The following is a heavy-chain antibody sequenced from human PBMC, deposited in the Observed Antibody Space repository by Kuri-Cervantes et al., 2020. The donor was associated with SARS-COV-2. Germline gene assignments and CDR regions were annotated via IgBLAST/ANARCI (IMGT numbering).Heavy chain of an antibody. CDR3: ARHYCTAPTCQWKTYFDY. Sequence: SETLSLTCTVSGGSISSGSYFWNWIRQPAGKGLEWIGHIYTTGSTNYNPSLKSRVTISVDTSKNQFPLKLTSVPAADTAVYYCARHYCTAPTCQWKTYFDYWGQGTRVTVSS. J-gene: IGHJ4*02. CDR2: IYTTGST. D-gene: IGHD2-8*02. CDR1: GGSISSGSYF. V-gene: IGHV4-61*09.